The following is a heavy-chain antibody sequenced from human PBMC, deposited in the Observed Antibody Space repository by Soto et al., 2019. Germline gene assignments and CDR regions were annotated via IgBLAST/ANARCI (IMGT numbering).Heavy chain of an antibody. J-gene: IGHJ4*02. D-gene: IGHD2-21*01. Sequence: QVQLQESGPGLVKPSETLSLTCTVSGGSISSYYWSWIRQPPGKGLEWIGYMYDTGSTNYNPSLKSRVTVSVDTSTNQFSRKLSSVTAADTAVYYCARQSRGGALAAAYWGQGTLVTVSS. CDR3: ARQSRGGALAAAY. CDR2: MYDTGST. CDR1: GGSISSYY. V-gene: IGHV4-59*08.